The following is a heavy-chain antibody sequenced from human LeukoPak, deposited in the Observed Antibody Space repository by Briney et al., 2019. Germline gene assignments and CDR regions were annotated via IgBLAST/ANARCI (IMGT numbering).Heavy chain of an antibody. V-gene: IGHV3-66*01. J-gene: IGHJ4*02. D-gene: IGHD3-22*01. CDR2: IYSGGST. CDR1: GFTVSSNY. Sequence: GGSLRPSCAASGFTVSSNYMSWVRQAPGKGLEWVSVIYSGGSTYYADSVKGRFTISRDNSKNTLYLQMNSLRAEDTAVYYCAREYYYDSGGYFYWGQGTLVTVSS. CDR3: AREYYYDSGGYFY.